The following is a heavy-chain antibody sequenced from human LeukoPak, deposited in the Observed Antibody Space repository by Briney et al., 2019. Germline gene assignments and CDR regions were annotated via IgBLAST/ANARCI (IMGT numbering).Heavy chain of an antibody. CDR3: ARTTVEYQLFYYFDY. V-gene: IGHV4-30-2*01. CDR2: IYHSGST. J-gene: IGHJ4*01. CDR1: GGSISSGGYY. Sequence: PSQTLSLTCTVSGGSISSGGYYWSWIRQPPGKGLEWIGYIYHSGSTYYNPSLKSRVTISVDRSKNQFSLKLSSVTAADTAVYYCARTTVEYQLFYYFDYWGQEPWSPSPQ. D-gene: IGHD2-2*01.